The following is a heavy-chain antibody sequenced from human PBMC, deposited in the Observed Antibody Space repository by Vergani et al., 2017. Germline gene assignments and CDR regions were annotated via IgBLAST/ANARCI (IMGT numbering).Heavy chain of an antibody. V-gene: IGHV3-30-3*01. CDR1: GFTFSTYA. J-gene: IGHJ4*02. CDR3: VGHY. CDR2: ISYDGSNK. Sequence: QVQLVESGGDVVQPGRSLRLSCATSGFTFSTYAMHWVRQAPGKGLEWVAVISYDGSNKYYADSVKGRFTISRDNSKNTLYLQMNSLRTEDTAVYYCVGHYWGQGTLVTVSS.